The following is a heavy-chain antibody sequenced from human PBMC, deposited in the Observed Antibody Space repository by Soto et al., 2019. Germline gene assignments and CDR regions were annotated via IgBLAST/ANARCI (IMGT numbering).Heavy chain of an antibody. Sequence: GASVKVSCKASGGPFSSYAISWLRQAPGQGLEWMGGIIPIFGTANYAQKFQGRVTITADESTSTAYMGLSSLRSEDTAVYYCATQGRPVTGDSSSVIDYWGQVTLVTVAS. CDR1: GGPFSSYA. CDR3: ATQGRPVTGDSSSVIDY. CDR2: IIPIFGTA. D-gene: IGHD3-22*01. V-gene: IGHV1-69*13. J-gene: IGHJ4*02.